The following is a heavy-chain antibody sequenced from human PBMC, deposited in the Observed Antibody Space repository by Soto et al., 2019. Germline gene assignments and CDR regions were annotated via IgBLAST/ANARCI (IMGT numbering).Heavy chain of an antibody. V-gene: IGHV4-61*01. CDR3: ARRSSGGNWLDP. Sequence: WETLSLTCIVSGASVTTPTYYWTWIRQPPGQGLEWIGYISNSGSTNYNPSLKSRITISADTSKNQFSLKLNFMSAADTAVYYCARRSSGGNWLDPWGQGTLVTVSS. CDR1: GASVTTPTYY. D-gene: IGHD2-15*01. J-gene: IGHJ5*02. CDR2: ISNSGST.